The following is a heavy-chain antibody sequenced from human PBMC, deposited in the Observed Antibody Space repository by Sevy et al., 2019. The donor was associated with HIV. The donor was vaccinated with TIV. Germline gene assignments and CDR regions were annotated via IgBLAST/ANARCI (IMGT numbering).Heavy chain of an antibody. CDR1: GGTFSSYA. J-gene: IGHJ6*03. CDR2: IIPILGIA. Sequence: ASVKVSCKASGGTFSSYAISWVRQAPGQGLEWMGGIIPILGIANYAQKFQGRVTITADKSTSTAYMELSSLRSEDTAVYYCATDSSSSDLSYYYYYMDVWGKGTTVTVSS. V-gene: IGHV1-69*10. D-gene: IGHD6-13*01. CDR3: ATDSSSSDLSYYYYYMDV.